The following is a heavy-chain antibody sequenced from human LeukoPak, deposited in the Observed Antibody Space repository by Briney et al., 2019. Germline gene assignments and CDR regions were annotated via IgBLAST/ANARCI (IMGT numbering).Heavy chain of an antibody. CDR2: FYSGCRT. Sequence: PGGSLRLSCAASGFTVSSNYMSWVRQAPGKGLEWVSVFYSGCRTYYSDSVKGRFTISRDNSKNTLYLQMNSLRAEDTAVYYCARGFYYGSGITDQTVRSDAFDIWGQGTMVTVSS. V-gene: IGHV3-53*01. J-gene: IGHJ3*02. CDR3: ARGFYYGSGITDQTVRSDAFDI. D-gene: IGHD3-10*01. CDR1: GFTVSSNY.